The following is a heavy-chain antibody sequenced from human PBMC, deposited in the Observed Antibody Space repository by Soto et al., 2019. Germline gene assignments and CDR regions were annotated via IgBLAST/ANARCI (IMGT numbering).Heavy chain of an antibody. D-gene: IGHD3-9*01. CDR2: INHSGST. J-gene: IGHJ6*03. V-gene: IGHV4-34*01. CDR1: GGSFSGYY. CDR3: ARGFGYFDWLLYSYYYYYMDV. Sequence: PSETLSLTCAVYGGSFSGYYWSWIRQPPGKGLEWIGEINHSGSTNYNPSLKSRVTITVDTSKNHFSLKLSSVTAADTAVYYCARGFGYFDWLLYSYYYYYMDVWCKGTTVT.